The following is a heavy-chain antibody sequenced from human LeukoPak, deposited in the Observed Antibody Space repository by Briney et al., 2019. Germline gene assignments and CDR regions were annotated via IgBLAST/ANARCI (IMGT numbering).Heavy chain of an antibody. CDR2: ISSSSSYI. Sequence: PGGSLRLSCAASGFTFSSYWMSWVRQAPGKGLEWVSSISSSSSYIYYADSVKGRFTISRDNAKNSLYLQMNSLTAEDTGIYYCANRVAQHDSWGQGTLVTVSS. CDR1: GFTFSSYW. V-gene: IGHV3-21*04. D-gene: IGHD3-3*01. CDR3: ANRVAQHDS. J-gene: IGHJ5*02.